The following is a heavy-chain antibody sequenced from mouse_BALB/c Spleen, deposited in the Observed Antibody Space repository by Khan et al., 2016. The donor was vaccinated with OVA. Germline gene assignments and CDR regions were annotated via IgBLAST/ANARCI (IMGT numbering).Heavy chain of an antibody. J-gene: IGHJ3*01. CDR1: GYTFTDFA. CDR3: VRGSGKSRFAY. Sequence: QVQLQQSGAELVRPGVSVKISCKGSGYTFTDFAMHWMKQSHAKSLEWLGVISTYYGDADYNHKFRDKATMTVDKSSSTAYMALAGLTSEDSAIYYCVRGSGKSRFAYWGQGTLVTVSA. CDR2: ISTYYGDA. V-gene: IGHV1S137*01. D-gene: IGHD1-3*01.